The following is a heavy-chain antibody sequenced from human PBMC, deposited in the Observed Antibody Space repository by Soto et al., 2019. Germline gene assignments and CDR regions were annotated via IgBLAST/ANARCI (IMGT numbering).Heavy chain of an antibody. V-gene: IGHV1-8*01. CDR3: ARVHTATTYFDV. J-gene: IGHJ2*01. Sequence: QVQLVQSGAEVRKPGASVKVSCKASGYTFTSYDINWVRQASGQGREWMGWINPNSGNTGTAQRYQGRLTLTTNTSIYTDYMELTSLASEDAAVYYCARVHTATTYFDVWGRGTLV. D-gene: IGHD4-17*01. CDR1: GYTFTSYD. CDR2: INPNSGNT.